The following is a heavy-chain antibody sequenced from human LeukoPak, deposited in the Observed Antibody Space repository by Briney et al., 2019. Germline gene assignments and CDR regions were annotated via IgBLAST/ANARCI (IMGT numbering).Heavy chain of an antibody. CDR1: GFTFSDYH. V-gene: IGHV3-11*03. Sequence: GGSLRLSCAASGFTFSDYHMSWIRQAPGKGLEWISYIRSSGSDTNYADSVRGRFTISRDNAKNSLYLQMNSLRAEDTAVYYCARAIAVTPWCFDLWGRGTLVTVSS. J-gene: IGHJ2*01. CDR2: IRSSGSDT. D-gene: IGHD6-19*01. CDR3: ARAIAVTPWCFDL.